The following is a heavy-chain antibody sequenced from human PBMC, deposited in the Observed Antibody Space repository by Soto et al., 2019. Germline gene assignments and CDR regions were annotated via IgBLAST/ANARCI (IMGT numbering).Heavy chain of an antibody. D-gene: IGHD4-17*01. CDR1: GLIFTNYY. CDR2: ISSSSTFT. Sequence: GSLIVSWASSGLIFTNYYRSLIRPAPGKGLEWVSYISSSSTFTKYADSVEGRFTISRDNSNNSLFLQMNSLTIEDTAVYYCARPATSSSGRDYWGQGTLVTVSS. V-gene: IGHV3-11*06. J-gene: IGHJ4*02. CDR3: ARPATSSSGRDY.